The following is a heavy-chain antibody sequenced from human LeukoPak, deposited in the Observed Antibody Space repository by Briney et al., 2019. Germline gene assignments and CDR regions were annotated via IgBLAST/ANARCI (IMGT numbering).Heavy chain of an antibody. V-gene: IGHV3-30-3*01. CDR2: LTYDGSDK. Sequence: GGSLRLSCAASGFTFRNYAMHWVRQAPGKGLEWVATLTYDGSDKDYADSVKGRFTISRDNSMNTLYLQMNGLRAEDTAVYFCARDLAESYLFDYWGQGTLVTVSS. CDR1: GFTFRNYA. D-gene: IGHD3-10*01. CDR3: ARDLAESYLFDY. J-gene: IGHJ4*02.